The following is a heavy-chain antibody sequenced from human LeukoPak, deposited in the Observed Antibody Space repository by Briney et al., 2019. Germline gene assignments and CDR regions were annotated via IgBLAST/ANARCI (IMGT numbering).Heavy chain of an antibody. D-gene: IGHD3-10*02. CDR1: GFTFSSYS. V-gene: IGHV3-48*01. J-gene: IGHJ6*04. CDR3: AELGITMIGGV. Sequence: GGSLRLSCAASGFTFSSYSMNWVRQAPGKGLEWVSYISSSSSPIYYADSLKGRFTISRDNAKNSLFLQINSLRAEDTAVYYCAELGITMIGGVWGKGTTVTISS. CDR2: ISSSSSPI.